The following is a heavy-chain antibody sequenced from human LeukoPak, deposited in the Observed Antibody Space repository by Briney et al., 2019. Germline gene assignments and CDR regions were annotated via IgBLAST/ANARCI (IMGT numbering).Heavy chain of an antibody. CDR3: ARVGTTMIKVAWFDP. D-gene: IGHD3-22*01. CDR1: GFPFNVQT. J-gene: IGHJ5*02. CDR2: MREDGTEI. Sequence: PGGSLRLSCAGSGFPFNVQTMSWVRQAPGKGLDWVASMREDGTEIHYVDSVKGRFTISRDNAKNSLYLQMNSLRAEDTAVYYCARVGTTMIKVAWFDPWGQGTLVTVSS. V-gene: IGHV3-7*01.